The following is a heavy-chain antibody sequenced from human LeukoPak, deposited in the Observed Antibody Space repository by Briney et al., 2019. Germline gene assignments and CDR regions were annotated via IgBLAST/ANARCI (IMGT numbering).Heavy chain of an antibody. CDR3: ARHYYDSSGHYSGRPYYFDY. V-gene: IGHV4-39*01. CDR2: IYYSGST. J-gene: IGHJ4*02. Sequence: PSETLFLTCTVSGGSISSSSCFWGWIRQPPGKGLEWIGSIYYSGSTYYNPSLKSRVTISVDTSKNQFSLKLSSVTAADTAVYYCARHYYDSSGHYSGRPYYFDYWGQGTLVTVSS. CDR1: GGSISSSSCF. D-gene: IGHD3-22*01.